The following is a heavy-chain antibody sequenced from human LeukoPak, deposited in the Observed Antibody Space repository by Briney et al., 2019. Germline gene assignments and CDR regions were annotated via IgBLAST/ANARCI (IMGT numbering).Heavy chain of an antibody. J-gene: IGHJ5*02. CDR2: IYSGGST. V-gene: IGHV3-66*01. Sequence: GGSLRLSCAASGFTVSGNYLTWVRQAPGKGLEWVSVIYSGGSTYYADSVKGRFTISKDISKNTVSLQMDSLRAEDTAVYYCARSHQQQLVPGARFAPWGQGRLVTVSS. CDR3: ARSHQQQLVPGARFAP. CDR1: GFTVSGNY. D-gene: IGHD6-13*01.